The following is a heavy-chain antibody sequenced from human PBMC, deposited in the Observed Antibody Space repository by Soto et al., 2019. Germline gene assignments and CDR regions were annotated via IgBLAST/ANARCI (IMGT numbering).Heavy chain of an antibody. J-gene: IGHJ5*02. CDR3: ARGGTIREWLTDH. D-gene: IGHD5-12*01. V-gene: IGHV3-7*04. Sequence: EVQLVESGGGLVQPGGSLRLSCVASGFIFSNYWMHWVRQTPDKGLEWVANIKQDGSEKYYVDSVNGRFTISRDNAKNPLFLQMNNRRAEDPAVYYCARGGTIREWLTDHWGQGTLVTVSS. CDR2: IKQDGSEK. CDR1: GFIFSNYW.